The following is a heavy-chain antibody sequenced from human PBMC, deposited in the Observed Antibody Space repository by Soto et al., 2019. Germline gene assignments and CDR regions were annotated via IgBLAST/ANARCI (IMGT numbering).Heavy chain of an antibody. CDR1: GGTFSSYA. Sequence: QVQLVQSGAEVKKPGSSVKVSCKASGGTFSSYAISWVRQAPGQGLEWMGGIIPIFGTANYAQKFQGRVTITADESTSTSYRELSSLRSEDTAVYYCAMVGLLRYCSGGSCYSDWGQGTMVTVSS. D-gene: IGHD2-15*01. V-gene: IGHV1-69*01. CDR2: IIPIFGTA. J-gene: IGHJ4*02. CDR3: AMVGLLRYCSGGSCYSD.